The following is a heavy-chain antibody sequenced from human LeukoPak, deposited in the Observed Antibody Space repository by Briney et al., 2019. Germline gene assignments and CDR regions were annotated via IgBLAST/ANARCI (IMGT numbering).Heavy chain of an antibody. CDR1: GGTFSSYA. CDR2: IIPILGIA. CDR3: ARPGYYDSSGYYYAFDI. Sequence: ASVKVSCKASGGTFSSYAISWVRQAPGQGLEWMGRIIPILGIANYAQKFQGRVTITADKSTSTAYMELSSLRSEDTAVYYCARPGYYDSSGYYYAFDIWGQGTMVTVSS. V-gene: IGHV1-69*04. J-gene: IGHJ3*02. D-gene: IGHD3-22*01.